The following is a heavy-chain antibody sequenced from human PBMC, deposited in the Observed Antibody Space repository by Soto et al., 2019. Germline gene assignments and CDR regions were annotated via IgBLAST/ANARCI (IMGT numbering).Heavy chain of an antibody. Sequence: GGSLRLSCAASGFTCSSYAMHWVRQAPGKGLEWVAVISYDGSNKYYADSVKGRFTISRDNSKNTLYLQMNSLRAEDTAVYYCARDSVTMVRGVIEVPDIWGQGTMVTVSS. CDR3: ARDSVTMVRGVIEVPDI. CDR2: ISYDGSNK. D-gene: IGHD3-10*01. V-gene: IGHV3-30-3*01. J-gene: IGHJ3*02. CDR1: GFTCSSYA.